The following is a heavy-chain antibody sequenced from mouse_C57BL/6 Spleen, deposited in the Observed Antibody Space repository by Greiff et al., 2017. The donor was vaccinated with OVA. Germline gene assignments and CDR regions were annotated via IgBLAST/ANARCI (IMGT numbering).Heavy chain of an antibody. CDR3: AVMYYYGSSYGGFDY. D-gene: IGHD1-1*01. J-gene: IGHJ2*01. V-gene: IGHV1-22*01. CDR1: GYTFTDYN. Sequence: VQLQQSGPELVKPGASVKMSCKASGYTFTDYNMHWVKQSHGKSLEWIGYINPNNGGTSYNQKFKGKATLTVNKSSSTAYMELRSLTSEDSAVYYCAVMYYYGSSYGGFDYWGQGTTLTVSS. CDR2: INPNNGGT.